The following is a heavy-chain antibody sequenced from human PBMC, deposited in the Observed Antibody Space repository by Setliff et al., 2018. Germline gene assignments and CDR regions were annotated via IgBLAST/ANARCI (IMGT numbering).Heavy chain of an antibody. D-gene: IGHD2-15*01. V-gene: IGHV1-8*03. CDR3: ARGSRSGGKGGYNWFDP. CDR1: GYTFTSYD. CDR2: MNPNSGHT. J-gene: IGHJ5*02. Sequence: ASVKVSCKASGYTFTSYDINWGRQATGQGLEWMGWMNPNSGHTGYAQKFQGRVTITRKTSISTTYMEPSSLRSEDTAVYYCARGSRSGGKGGYNWFDPWGQGTLVTVSS.